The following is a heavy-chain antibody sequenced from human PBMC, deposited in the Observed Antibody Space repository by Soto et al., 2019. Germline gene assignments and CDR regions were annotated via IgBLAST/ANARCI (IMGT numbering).Heavy chain of an antibody. CDR1: GFTFSSYA. J-gene: IGHJ6*04. Sequence: GGSLRLSCAASGFTFSSYAMSWVRQAPGKGLEWVSAISGSGGSTYYADSVKGRFTISRDNSKNTLYLQMNSLRAEDTAVYYCAKDNTPIVVVPALRDVWGKGTTVTVSS. V-gene: IGHV3-23*01. CDR2: ISGSGGST. D-gene: IGHD2-2*01. CDR3: AKDNTPIVVVPALRDV.